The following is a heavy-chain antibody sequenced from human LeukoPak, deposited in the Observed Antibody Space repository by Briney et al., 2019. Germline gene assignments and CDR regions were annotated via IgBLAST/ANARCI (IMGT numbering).Heavy chain of an antibody. CDR2: ISGAANTF. V-gene: IGHV3-23*01. D-gene: IGHD2-21*02. CDR3: AKQGSDSSPKFHDY. CDR1: GFTFSTYA. J-gene: IGHJ4*02. Sequence: PGGSLRLSCAASGFTFSTYAMTWVRQAPGKGLDWVSSISGAANTFYYADSVKGRFTISRDNSGNMVYLQMDSLRADDTAVYYCAKQGSDSSPKFHDYWGQGTLVTVSS.